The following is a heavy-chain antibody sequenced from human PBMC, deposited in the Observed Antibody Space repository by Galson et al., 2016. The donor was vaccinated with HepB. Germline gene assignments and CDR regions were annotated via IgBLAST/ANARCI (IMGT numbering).Heavy chain of an antibody. J-gene: IGHJ5*02. CDR2: TYYSGST. D-gene: IGHD4-23*01. CDR1: GGSISSGGYY. Sequence: TVSGGSISSGGYYWSWIRQHPGKGLEWIGYTYYSGSTYYNPSLKSQVTISVDTAKNQFSLKLSSVTAADTAVYYCARMSGGNLRFDPWGQGTLVTVSS. V-gene: IGHV4-31*01. CDR3: ARMSGGNLRFDP.